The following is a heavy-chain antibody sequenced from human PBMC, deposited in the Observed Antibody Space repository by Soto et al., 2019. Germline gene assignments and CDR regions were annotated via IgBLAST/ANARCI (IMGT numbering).Heavy chain of an antibody. CDR1: GFTFSSYA. J-gene: IGHJ4*02. CDR2: ISGSGGST. V-gene: IGHV3-23*01. Sequence: GGSLRLSCAASGFTFSSYAMSWVRQAPGKGLEWVSAISGSGGSTYYADSVKGRFTISRDNFKNTLYLQMNSLRAEDTAVYYCAKDLSNRQQLVPFDYWGQGTLVTVSS. D-gene: IGHD6-13*01. CDR3: AKDLSNRQQLVPFDY.